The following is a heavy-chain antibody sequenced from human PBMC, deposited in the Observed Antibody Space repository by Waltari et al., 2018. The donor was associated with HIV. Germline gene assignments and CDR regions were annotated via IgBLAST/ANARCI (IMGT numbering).Heavy chain of an antibody. Sequence: QVQLQQWGAGLLKPSETLSLNCAVYGGSFSGYYWTWIRQPPGKGLEWIGEINHSGSTSYNPSLKSRVNISVDTSKNQFSLKLSSVTAADTAVYYCARGEVSFGGHKTIYGMDVWGQGTTVIVSS. CDR2: INHSGST. J-gene: IGHJ6*02. D-gene: IGHD3-16*01. CDR1: GGSFSGYY. V-gene: IGHV4-34*01. CDR3: ARGEVSFGGHKTIYGMDV.